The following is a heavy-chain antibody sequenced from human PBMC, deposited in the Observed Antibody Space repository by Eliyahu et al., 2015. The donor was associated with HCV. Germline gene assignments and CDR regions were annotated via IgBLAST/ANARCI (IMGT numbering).Heavy chain of an antibody. D-gene: IGHD5-18*01. CDR1: GYXFTSYW. CDR3: VRADSAMGDDYYFGMDV. V-gene: IGHV5-51*03. Sequence: EVQLXQSGAEVXKPGXSLKXSCKGSGYXFTSYWVGWVRQMPGKGLEWMGGNYPGDXDTRYSPSFQGQVTISADKSLSTAYLQWTSLKASDTAMYFCVRADSAMGDDYYFGMDVWGQGTTVTVSS. J-gene: IGHJ6*02. CDR2: NYPGDXDT.